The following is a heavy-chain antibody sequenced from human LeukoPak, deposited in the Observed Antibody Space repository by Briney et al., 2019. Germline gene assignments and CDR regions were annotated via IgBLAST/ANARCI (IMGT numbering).Heavy chain of an antibody. CDR3: SRVPARDGNYYYYYGMDV. J-gene: IGHJ6*02. CDR1: GGSFSGDY. D-gene: IGHD2-2*01. V-gene: IGHV4-34*01. CDR2: INHSGNT. Sequence: SETLSLTCAVYGGSFSGDYWSWIRQPPGKGLEWIGEINHSGNTNYNPSLKSRVTTSVDTSKNQFSLKLSSVTAADTAVYYCSRVPARDGNYYYYYGMDVWGQGTTVTVSS.